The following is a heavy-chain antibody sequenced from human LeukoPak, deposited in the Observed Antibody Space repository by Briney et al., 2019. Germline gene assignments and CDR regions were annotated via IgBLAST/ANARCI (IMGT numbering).Heavy chain of an antibody. V-gene: IGHV1-3*01. D-gene: IGHD3-10*01. Sequence: ASVKVSCKASGYTFTSYAMHWVRQAPGQRLEWMGWINAGNGNTKYSQKFQGRVTITRDASASTAYMELSSLRSEDTAVYYCARSRPRNYYGSGSYYPDYWGQGTLVTVSS. J-gene: IGHJ4*02. CDR2: INAGNGNT. CDR1: GYTFTSYA. CDR3: ARSRPRNYYGSGSYYPDY.